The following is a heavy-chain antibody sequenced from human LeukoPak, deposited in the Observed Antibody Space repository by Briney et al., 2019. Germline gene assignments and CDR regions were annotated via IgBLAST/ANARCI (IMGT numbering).Heavy chain of an antibody. V-gene: IGHV4-59*11. CDR3: ATLKRGSVFGYFNF. CDR2: LRDTEST. Sequence: SETLSLTCTVSGASISTHYWSWLRQPPGKELEWIAYLRDTESTKDNPSLKSRVALSADTSKNQFSLRLTSVTAADTAIYYCATLKRGSVFGYFNFWGQGLLVTVSS. CDR1: GASISTHY. J-gene: IGHJ4*02. D-gene: IGHD3-3*01.